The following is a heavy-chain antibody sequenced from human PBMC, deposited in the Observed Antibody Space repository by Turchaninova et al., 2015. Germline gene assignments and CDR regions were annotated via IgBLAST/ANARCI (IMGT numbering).Heavy chain of an antibody. CDR3: ARGDSGGNWFDP. J-gene: IGHJ5*02. D-gene: IGHD2-15*01. Sequence: QVQLQQWGAGLLTPSATLSLPCAVYGGSFSGYFWSWIRQLPGKGLEWIGEINQSGSTNYNPSRKSRVTISVDTSKNQFSLKLSSVTAADTAVYYCARGDSGGNWFDPWGQGTLVTVSS. V-gene: IGHV4-34*01. CDR1: GGSFSGYF. CDR2: INQSGST.